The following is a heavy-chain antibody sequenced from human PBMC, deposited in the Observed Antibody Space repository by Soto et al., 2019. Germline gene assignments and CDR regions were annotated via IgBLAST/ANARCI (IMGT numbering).Heavy chain of an antibody. CDR3: ARGSDSSGKQPRRYPRFKFDP. D-gene: IGHD3-22*01. V-gene: IGHV4-30-4*01. J-gene: IGHJ5*02. Sequence: SETLSLTCTVSGGSISSGDYYWSWIRQPPGKGLEWIGYIYYSGSTYYNPSLKSRVTISVDTSKNQFSLKLSSVTAADTAVYYCARGSDSSGKQPRRYPRFKFDPWGQGTLVTVSS. CDR1: GGSISSGDYY. CDR2: IYYSGST.